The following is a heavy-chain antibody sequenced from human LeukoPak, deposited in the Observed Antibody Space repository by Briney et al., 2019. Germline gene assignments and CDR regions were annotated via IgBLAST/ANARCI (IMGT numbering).Heavy chain of an antibody. D-gene: IGHD6-13*01. CDR3: AKADGSSWFFSGDY. CDR1: GFTFSSYS. J-gene: IGHJ4*02. Sequence: AGGSLRLSCAASGFTFSSYSMNWVRQAPGKGLEWVSYISSSSSTIYYADSVKGRFTISRDNAKNSLYLQMNSLRAEDTALYYCAKADGSSWFFSGDYWGQGTLVTVSS. V-gene: IGHV3-48*01. CDR2: ISSSSSTI.